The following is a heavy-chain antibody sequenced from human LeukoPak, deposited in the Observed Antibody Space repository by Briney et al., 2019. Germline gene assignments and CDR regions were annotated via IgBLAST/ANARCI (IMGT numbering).Heavy chain of an antibody. CDR2: ISGIGGST. CDR1: GFTFSSYA. CDR3: AKEKTSSWNPRPFDY. Sequence: ASLRLSCAASGFTFSSYAMSWVRQAPGKGLEWVSAISGIGGSTYYADSVKGRFTISRDNSKNTLYLQMNSLRAEDTAVYYCAKEKTSSWNPRPFDYWGQGTLVTVSS. J-gene: IGHJ4*02. V-gene: IGHV3-23*01. D-gene: IGHD6-13*01.